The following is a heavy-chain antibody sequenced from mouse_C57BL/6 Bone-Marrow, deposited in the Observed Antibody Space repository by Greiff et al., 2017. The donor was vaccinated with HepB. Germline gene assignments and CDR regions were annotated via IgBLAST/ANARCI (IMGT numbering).Heavy chain of an antibody. CDR2: FHPYNDDT. Sequence: VKLMESGAELVKPGASVKMSCKASGYTFTTYPIEWMKQNHGKSLEWIGNFHPYNDDTKYNEKFKGKATLTVEKSSSTVYLELSRVTSDDSAVYYWARRGYYYGSSYAWFAYWGQGTLVTVSA. CDR3: ARRGYYYGSSYAWFAY. J-gene: IGHJ3*01. V-gene: IGHV1-47*01. CDR1: GYTFTTYP. D-gene: IGHD1-1*01.